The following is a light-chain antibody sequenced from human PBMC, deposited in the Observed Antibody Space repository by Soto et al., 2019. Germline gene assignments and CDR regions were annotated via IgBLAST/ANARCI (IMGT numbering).Light chain of an antibody. CDR2: DVS. Sequence: QSALTQPRSVSGSPGQSVTISCTGTSSDVGGYNYVSWYQQHPGKATQLMIDDVSKRPSMVPDCFSGSKSSKTASLTIAGLQAEDEADYYCCSYAGSYTWVFGGGTKLTVL. V-gene: IGLV2-11*01. CDR3: CSYAGSYTWV. J-gene: IGLJ3*02. CDR1: SSDVGGYNY.